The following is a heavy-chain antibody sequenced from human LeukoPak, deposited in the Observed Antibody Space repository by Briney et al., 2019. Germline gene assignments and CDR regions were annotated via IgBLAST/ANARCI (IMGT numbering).Heavy chain of an antibody. D-gene: IGHD3-16*01. CDR1: GFTFSSYG. J-gene: IGHJ4*02. V-gene: IGHV3-30*03. Sequence: GGSLRLSCAASGFTFSSYGKPWVRQAPGKGLEWVAVISYDGSNKYYADSVKGRFTISRDNSKNTLYLQMNSLRAEDTAVYYCARNVFGYYFDYWGQGTLVTVSS. CDR3: ARNVFGYYFDY. CDR2: ISYDGSNK.